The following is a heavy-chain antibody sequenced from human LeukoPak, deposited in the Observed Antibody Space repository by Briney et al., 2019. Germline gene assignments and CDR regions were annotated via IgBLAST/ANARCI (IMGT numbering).Heavy chain of an antibody. D-gene: IGHD5-18*01. CDR1: GFTFDDYA. CDR2: ISWNSGSI. V-gene: IGHV3-9*01. Sequence: LRLSCAASGFTFDDYAMHWVRQAPGKGLEWVSGISWNSGSIGYADSVKGRFTISRDNAKNSLYLQMNSLRAEDTALYYCAKDLVVYSYGYYGAFDIWGQGTMVTVSS. J-gene: IGHJ3*02. CDR3: AKDLVVYSYGYYGAFDI.